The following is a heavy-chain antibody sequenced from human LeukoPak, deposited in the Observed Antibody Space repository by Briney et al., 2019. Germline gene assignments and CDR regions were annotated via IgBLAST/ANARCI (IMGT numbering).Heavy chain of an antibody. Sequence: GASVKVSCKASGYXFTGYYIHWVRQAPGQGLEWMGWINPNSGGTNYAQKFQGRVTMTRDTSISTAYMELSRLRSDDTAVYYCARVITMVRGVITDDALDIWGQGTMVTVSS. V-gene: IGHV1-2*02. D-gene: IGHD3-10*01. J-gene: IGHJ3*02. CDR3: ARVITMVRGVITDDALDI. CDR1: GYXFTGYY. CDR2: INPNSGGT.